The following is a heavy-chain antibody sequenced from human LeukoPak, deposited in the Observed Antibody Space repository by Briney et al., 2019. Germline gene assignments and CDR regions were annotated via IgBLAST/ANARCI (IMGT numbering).Heavy chain of an antibody. V-gene: IGHV4-4*07. CDR3: ARVELATIDHFDY. CDR2: IYSSGST. CDR1: GGSLSFSY. D-gene: IGHD5-24*01. J-gene: IGHJ4*02. Sequence: SETLSLTCTVSGGSLSFSYWSWIRQPAGKGLEWIGRIYSSGSTNYNPSLKSRVTMSVDTSKNQFSLKLTSVTAADTAVYYCARVELATIDHFDYWGQGTLVTVSS.